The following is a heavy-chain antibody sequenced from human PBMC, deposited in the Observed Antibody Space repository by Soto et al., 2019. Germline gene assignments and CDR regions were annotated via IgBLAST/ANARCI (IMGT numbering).Heavy chain of an antibody. D-gene: IGHD4-17*01. CDR2: IIPIFGTA. Sequence: QVQLVQSGAEVKKPGSSVKVSCKTSGGTFSSYAISWVRQAPGHGLEWMGGIIPIFGTANYAQKFQGRVTITADKSTRTAYMELSSLRSEDTAVYYCARGRDYGDRDAFDIWGQGTMVTVSS. CDR3: ARGRDYGDRDAFDI. V-gene: IGHV1-69*06. CDR1: GGTFSSYA. J-gene: IGHJ3*02.